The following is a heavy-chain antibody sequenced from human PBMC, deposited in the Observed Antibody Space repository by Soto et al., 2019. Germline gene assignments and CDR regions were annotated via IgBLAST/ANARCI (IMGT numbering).Heavy chain of an antibody. V-gene: IGHV1-69*13. J-gene: IGHJ6*02. D-gene: IGHD2-15*01. CDR1: GGTFSSYA. CDR3: AKVVVSATRLYYYYDMDV. CDR2: IIPIFGTA. Sequence: ASVKVSCKASGGTFSSYAISWVRQAPGQGLEWMGGIIPIFGTANYAQMFQGRATITADESTTTVYMQLSGLRSEDTAVYYCAKVVVSATRLYYYYDMDVWGQGTTVTVSS.